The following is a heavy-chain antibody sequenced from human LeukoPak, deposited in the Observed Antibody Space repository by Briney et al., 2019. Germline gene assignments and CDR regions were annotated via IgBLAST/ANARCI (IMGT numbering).Heavy chain of an antibody. D-gene: IGHD3-3*01. Sequence: SVKVSCTASGGTFSSYAISWVRQAPGQGLEWMGRIIPIFGTANYAQKFQGRVTITTDESTSTAYMELSSLRSEDTAVYYCARVWSGYYHDAFDIWGQGTMVTVSS. CDR1: GGTFSSYA. V-gene: IGHV1-69*05. CDR2: IIPIFGTA. CDR3: ARVWSGYYHDAFDI. J-gene: IGHJ3*02.